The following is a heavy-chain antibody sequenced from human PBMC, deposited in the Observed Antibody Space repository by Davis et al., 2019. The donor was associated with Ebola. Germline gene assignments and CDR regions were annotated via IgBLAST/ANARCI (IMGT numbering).Heavy chain of an antibody. J-gene: IGHJ4*02. CDR2: INSDGSSP. V-gene: IGHV3-74*01. D-gene: IGHD6-13*01. CDR3: ARASSSWAPFDY. Sequence: GESLKISCAASGFTFSSYWMHWVRQAPGKGLVWVSRINSDGSSPSYADSVKVRFTISRDNAKNTLYLQMNSLRAEDTAVYYCARASSSWAPFDYWGQGTLVTVSS. CDR1: GFTFSSYW.